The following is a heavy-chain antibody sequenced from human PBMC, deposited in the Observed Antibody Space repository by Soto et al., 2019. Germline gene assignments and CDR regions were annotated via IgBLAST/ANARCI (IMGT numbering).Heavy chain of an antibody. CDR3: VRESVASGPNYFDT. J-gene: IGHJ5*02. CDR1: GGTITSGRSS. V-gene: IGHV4-30-2*06. Sequence: SETLSLTXSVSGGTITSGRSSWNWIRQSPGKGLEWIAYIYHSGSTYYNPSLKSRVTISVDRSENQFSLKLTSVTAADTAVYYCVRESVASGPNYFDTWGPGTLVTVSS. CDR2: IYHSGST. D-gene: IGHD6-6*01.